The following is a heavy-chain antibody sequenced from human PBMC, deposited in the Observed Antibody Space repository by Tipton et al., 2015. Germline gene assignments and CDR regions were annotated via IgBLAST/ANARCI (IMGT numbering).Heavy chain of an antibody. CDR2: MNEDGSQK. J-gene: IGHJ6*02. Sequence: GSLRLSCAASGFNFNTYWMSWVRQAPGKGLEWVANMNEDGSQKYYVDSVRGRFTISRDNTQNSLFLQMNSLKAEDTAVYYCARAVVVPAATPYYYGMDVWGQGTTVTVSS. D-gene: IGHD2-2*01. V-gene: IGHV3-7*03. CDR3: ARAVVVPAATPYYYGMDV. CDR1: GFNFNTYW.